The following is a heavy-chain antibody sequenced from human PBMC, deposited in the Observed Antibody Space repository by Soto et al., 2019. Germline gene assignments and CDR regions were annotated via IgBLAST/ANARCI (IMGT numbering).Heavy chain of an antibody. CDR3: ARVKDFWNGYSLSYTMDV. D-gene: IGHD3-3*01. CDR2: IYYSGIT. CDR1: SASISSSSYT. Sequence: PSETLSLTCTVSSASISSSSYTWGWIRQPPGKGLEWIGSIYYSGITYYNPSLNSRVTVSVDTSKNQFSLKVTSVTAADTAVYFCARVKDFWNGYSLSYTMDVWGQGTTVTVSS. J-gene: IGHJ6*02. V-gene: IGHV4-39*01.